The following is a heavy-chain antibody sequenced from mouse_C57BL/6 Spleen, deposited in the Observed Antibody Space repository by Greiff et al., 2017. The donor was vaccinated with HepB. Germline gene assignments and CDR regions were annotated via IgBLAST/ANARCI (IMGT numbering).Heavy chain of an antibody. CDR1: GYSITSGYD. V-gene: IGHV3-1*01. J-gene: IGHJ3*01. CDR3: ARDGLRSSGIAY. Sequence: EVQLQESGPGMVKPSQSLSLTCTVTGYSITSGYDWHWIRHFPGNKLEWMGYISYSGSTNYNPSLKSRISITHDTSKNHFFLKLNSVTTEDTATYYCARDGLRSSGIAYWGQGTLVTVSA. D-gene: IGHD3-2*02. CDR2: ISYSGST.